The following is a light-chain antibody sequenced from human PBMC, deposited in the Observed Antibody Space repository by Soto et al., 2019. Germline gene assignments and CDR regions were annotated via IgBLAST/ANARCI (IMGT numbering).Light chain of an antibody. CDR1: SSDVGGYNY. Sequence: QSALTQPPSASGSPGQSVTFSCTGTSSDVGGYNYVSWYQQHPGKAPKLMIYEVSKRPSGVPDRFSGSKSGNTASLTVSGLQAEDEAHYYCSSYAGSNTWVFGGGTKLTVL. CDR2: EVS. V-gene: IGLV2-8*01. J-gene: IGLJ3*02. CDR3: SSYAGSNTWV.